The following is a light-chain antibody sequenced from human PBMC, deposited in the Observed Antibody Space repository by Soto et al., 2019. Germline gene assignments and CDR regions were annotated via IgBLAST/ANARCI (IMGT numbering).Light chain of an antibody. J-gene: IGKJ4*01. CDR2: AAS. CDR1: QGITNS. CDR3: QHLTSNPHT. Sequence: DIQLTQSPSFLSASVGDRVTITCRASQGITNSLSWWQQKPGRAPHLLLYAASTLQGAVLSRFSGSGSSTDFPLTISSLQPDDFATYYCQHLTSNPHTFGGGTKVEIK. V-gene: IGKV1-9*01.